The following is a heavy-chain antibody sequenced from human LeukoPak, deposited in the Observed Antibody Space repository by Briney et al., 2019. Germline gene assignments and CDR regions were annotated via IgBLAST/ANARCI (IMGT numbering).Heavy chain of an antibody. D-gene: IGHD6-6*01. Sequence: SETLSLTCTVSGGSISSGGYYWSWIRQHPGKGLEWIGYIYYSGSTYYNPSLKSRVTISVDTSKNQLYMKLSSVTAADTAVYYCARAGDSSSYFDYWGQGTLVTVSS. CDR3: ARAGDSSSYFDY. V-gene: IGHV4-31*03. CDR1: GGSISSGGYY. J-gene: IGHJ4*02. CDR2: IYYSGST.